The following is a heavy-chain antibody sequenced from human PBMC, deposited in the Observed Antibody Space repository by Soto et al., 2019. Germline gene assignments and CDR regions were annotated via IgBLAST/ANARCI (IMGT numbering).Heavy chain of an antibody. Sequence: GGSLRLSCAASGFTFDDYAMHWVRQAPGKGLEWVSGISWNSGSIGYADSVKGRFTISRDNAKNSLYLQMNSLRAEDTALYYCAKDGVPDYDIWRGGYYYGMDVWGQGTTVTVSS. J-gene: IGHJ6*02. CDR1: GFTFDDYA. V-gene: IGHV3-9*01. CDR2: ISWNSGSI. CDR3: AKDGVPDYDIWRGGYYYGMDV. D-gene: IGHD3-9*01.